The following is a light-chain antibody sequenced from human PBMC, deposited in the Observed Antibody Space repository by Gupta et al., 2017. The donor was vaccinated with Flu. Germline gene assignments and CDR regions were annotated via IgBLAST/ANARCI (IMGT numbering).Light chain of an antibody. V-gene: IGLV1-51*02. CDR3: ATWDSSLSLMV. CDR2: EDN. Sequence: KVTISCSGSSSNIGNYYCSWYQHFAVEAPKVLIYEDNQRPSVIPDRFSGSRSGTSATLVITGLQAGDDADFYCATWDSSLSLMVFGGGTKLTV. CDR1: SSNIGNYY. J-gene: IGLJ3*02.